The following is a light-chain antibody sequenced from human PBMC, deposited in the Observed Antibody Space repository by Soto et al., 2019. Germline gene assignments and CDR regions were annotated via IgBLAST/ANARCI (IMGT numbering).Light chain of an antibody. CDR1: QSVGSRW. J-gene: IGKJ1*01. Sequence: EIVLTQSPGTVSLSPGERATLSCRASQSVGSRWLAWYQQKPGQAPRVLIYGGSNRATGIPDRFSGGGSGTDFTLTISRLEPEDFAVYYCQQYYSSRTFGQGTKVEMK. V-gene: IGKV3-20*01. CDR2: GGS. CDR3: QQYYSSRT.